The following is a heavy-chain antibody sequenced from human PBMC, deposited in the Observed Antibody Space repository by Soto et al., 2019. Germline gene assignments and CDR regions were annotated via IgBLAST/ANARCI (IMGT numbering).Heavy chain of an antibody. D-gene: IGHD3-10*01. J-gene: IGHJ4*02. CDR2: SSYNGGT. Sequence: PSETLSLTCTVSTDSSSFTNSYWGWIPQPPGKGLQWIGSSSYNGGTFYNPSLKGRVVISFDTSKKQSSLQVTSVTAADTAVYFCARHRIEVVWRGFDFWGQGSQVTVSS. CDR1: TDSSSFTNSY. CDR3: ARHRIEVVWRGFDF. V-gene: IGHV4-39*01.